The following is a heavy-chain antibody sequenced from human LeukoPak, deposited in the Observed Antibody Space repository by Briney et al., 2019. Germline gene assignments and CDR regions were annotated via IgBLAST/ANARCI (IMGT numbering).Heavy chain of an antibody. CDR2: INADGSVE. CDR1: GFTFSIYR. D-gene: IGHD3-16*02. Sequence: GGSLRLSCAASGFTFSIYRMAWVRQAPGKGLEWVANINADGSVEYLVDSVQGRFSISRDNAKDQVFLQMNSLRAEDTAVYYCATYRVSHGMDVWGQGTTVTVSS. V-gene: IGHV3-7*01. CDR3: ATYRVSHGMDV. J-gene: IGHJ6*02.